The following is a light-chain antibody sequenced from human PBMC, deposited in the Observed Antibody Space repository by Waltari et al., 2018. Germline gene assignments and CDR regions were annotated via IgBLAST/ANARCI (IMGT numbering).Light chain of an antibody. Sequence: QSALTQPDSVSGSPGQSITISCTATSSDVGGFKYVSWYQQYPGKPPKVIIYDVSSRPSGVSNRFSGSKSGNSASLTISGLQAEDEADYYCSAFSSSTTGIFGGGTRVTVL. CDR2: DVS. V-gene: IGLV2-14*01. CDR1: SSDVGGFKY. CDR3: SAFSSSTTGI. J-gene: IGLJ2*01.